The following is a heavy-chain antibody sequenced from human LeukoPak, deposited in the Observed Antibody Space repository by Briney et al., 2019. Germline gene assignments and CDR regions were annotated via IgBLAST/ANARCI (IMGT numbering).Heavy chain of an antibody. Sequence: ASVKVSCKASGYTFTSYYMHWVRQAPGQGLEWMGIINPSGGSTSYAQKFQGRVTMTRDTSTSTVYMELSRLRSDDTAVYYCARSAALGWFDPWGQGTLVTVSS. D-gene: IGHD2-2*01. CDR3: ARSAALGWFDP. V-gene: IGHV1-46*01. J-gene: IGHJ5*02. CDR1: GYTFTSYY. CDR2: INPSGGST.